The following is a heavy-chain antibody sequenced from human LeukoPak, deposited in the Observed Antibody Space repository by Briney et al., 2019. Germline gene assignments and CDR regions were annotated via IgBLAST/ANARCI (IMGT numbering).Heavy chain of an antibody. CDR2: IWYDGSNK. CDR3: ARDSRGDYFDY. Sequence: GRSLRLSCAASGFTFSSYGMHWVRQAPGKGLEWVAVIWYDGSNKYYADSVKGRFTISRDNSKNTLYLQMNSLRAEDTAVYYCARDSRGDYFDYWGQGTLATVSS. V-gene: IGHV3-33*01. CDR1: GFTFSSYG. D-gene: IGHD2-15*01. J-gene: IGHJ4*02.